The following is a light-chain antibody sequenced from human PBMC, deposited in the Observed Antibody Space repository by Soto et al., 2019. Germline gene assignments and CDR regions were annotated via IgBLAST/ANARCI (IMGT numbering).Light chain of an antibody. J-gene: IGKJ2*01. Sequence: DIVMTQSPDSLAVSLGERATINCKSSQRVLYSSNNKNYLAWYQQRPGQPPKLLIYWASTRESGVPDRFSGSGSGTDFTLTITSLQAEDVAVYYGQQYESTPPTFGQGTKLEIK. V-gene: IGKV4-1*01. CDR3: QQYESTPPT. CDR2: WAS. CDR1: QRVLYSSNNKNY.